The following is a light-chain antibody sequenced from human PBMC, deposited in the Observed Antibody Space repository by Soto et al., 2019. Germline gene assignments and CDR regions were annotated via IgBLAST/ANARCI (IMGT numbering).Light chain of an antibody. CDR1: QSVSSSY. CDR3: QQYGSSPIT. J-gene: IGKJ5*01. Sequence: EIILTQSPATLSWSPGERATLSCRGSQSVSSSYVAWYQHRPGLAPRLLIHDASSRATGIPDRFSGTKSGTDFTLTIRRMETEDAEVYYCQQYGSSPITFGQGTRLEIK. CDR2: DAS. V-gene: IGKV3D-20*01.